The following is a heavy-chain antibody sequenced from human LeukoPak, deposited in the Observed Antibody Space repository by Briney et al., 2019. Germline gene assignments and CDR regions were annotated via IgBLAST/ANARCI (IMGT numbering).Heavy chain of an antibody. D-gene: IGHD2/OR15-2a*01. V-gene: IGHV4-59*08. CDR1: GGPIIGHW. CDR3: ARRNTADVLIDF. CDR2: IFYSGGST. Sequence: SETLSLTCTVSGGPIIGHWWSWIRQPPGKGLEWIGDIFYSGGSTNYNPSLKSRLTMSLDTSKNQFSLKLTSVTAADTAMYYCARRNTADVLIDFWGQGTLVTASS. J-gene: IGHJ4*02.